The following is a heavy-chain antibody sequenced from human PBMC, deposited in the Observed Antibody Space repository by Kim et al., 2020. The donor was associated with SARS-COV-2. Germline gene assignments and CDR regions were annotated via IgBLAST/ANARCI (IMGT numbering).Heavy chain of an antibody. CDR2: IYHSGST. Sequence: SETLSLTCAVSGGSISSSNWWSWVRQPPGKGLEWIGEIYHSGSTNYNPSLKSRVTISVDKSKNQFSLKLSSVTAADTAVYYCARDSRRDVFDYGDYHYYYGMDVWGQGTTVTVSS. J-gene: IGHJ6*02. D-gene: IGHD4-17*01. CDR3: ARDSRRDVFDYGDYHYYYGMDV. CDR1: GGSISSSNW. V-gene: IGHV4-4*02.